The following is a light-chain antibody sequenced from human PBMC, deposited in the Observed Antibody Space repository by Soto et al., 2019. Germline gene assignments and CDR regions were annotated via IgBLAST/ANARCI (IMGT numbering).Light chain of an antibody. CDR2: DVT. CDR3: ISYTSYTTHVL. V-gene: IGLV2-14*03. J-gene: IGLJ2*01. Sequence: QSALTQPASVSGSPGQSITISCTGTDSDVGGYNYVSWYQHHPGKAPKLIIFDVTHRPIGVSNRFSGSKSAKTASLIISGLQAEDEADYFCISYTSYTTHVLFGGGTKLTVL. CDR1: DSDVGGYNY.